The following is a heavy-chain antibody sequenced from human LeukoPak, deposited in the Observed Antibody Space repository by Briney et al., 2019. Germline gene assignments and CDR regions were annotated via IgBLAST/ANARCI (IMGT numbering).Heavy chain of an antibody. J-gene: IGHJ5*02. D-gene: IGHD3-22*01. CDR1: GYTFTNYA. CDR2: INDGNGNT. V-gene: IGHV1-3*01. Sequence: ASVKVSCKASGYTFTNYAMHWVRQAPGQRLEWMGWINDGNGNTKYSQKFQGRVTITRDTSASTAYMEVCSLRSEDTAVYYCARLTYYYDSSGQNWFDPWGQGTLVTVSS. CDR3: ARLTYYYDSSGQNWFDP.